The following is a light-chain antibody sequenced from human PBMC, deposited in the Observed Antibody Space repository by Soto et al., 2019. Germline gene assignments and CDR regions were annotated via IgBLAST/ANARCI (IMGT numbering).Light chain of an antibody. CDR2: GAS. J-gene: IGKJ1*01. CDR1: QSVSSN. Sequence: EIVMTHSPATLSVSPCERTTLSFRASQSVSSNVAWYQQIPGQTPRLLIYGASSRATGIPDRFSGSGSGTDFTLTISRLEPEDFAVYYCQQYGSSGTFGQGTKVDI. CDR3: QQYGSSGT. V-gene: IGKV3-20*01.